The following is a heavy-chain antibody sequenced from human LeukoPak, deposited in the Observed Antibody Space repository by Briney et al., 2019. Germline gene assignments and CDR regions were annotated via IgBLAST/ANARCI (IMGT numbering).Heavy chain of an antibody. J-gene: IGHJ4*02. D-gene: IGHD5-18*01. CDR2: VSYSATT. CDR3: ARHTYSIFYFDY. Sequence: SETLSLTCTVSGDSISSSSYFWGWLRQPPGKGLEWIASVSYSATTSYNPSLKSRVTIYLDTSKNQFSLKVNSVTAADTAVYYCARHTYSIFYFDYWGQGTLVTVSS. V-gene: IGHV4-39*01. CDR1: GDSISSSSYF.